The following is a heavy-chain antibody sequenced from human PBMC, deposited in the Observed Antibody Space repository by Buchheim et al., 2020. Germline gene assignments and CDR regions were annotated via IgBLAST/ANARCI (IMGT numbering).Heavy chain of an antibody. D-gene: IGHD1-26*01. V-gene: IGHV3-30*04. CDR1: GFTFSSYA. Sequence: QVQLVESGGGVVQPGRSLRLSCAASGFTFSSYAMHWVRQAPGKGLEWVAVISYDGSNKYYADSVKGRFTISRDNSKNTRYLQMNSLRAEDTAVYYCAREKRMGATHYGMDVWGQGTT. J-gene: IGHJ6*02. CDR3: AREKRMGATHYGMDV. CDR2: ISYDGSNK.